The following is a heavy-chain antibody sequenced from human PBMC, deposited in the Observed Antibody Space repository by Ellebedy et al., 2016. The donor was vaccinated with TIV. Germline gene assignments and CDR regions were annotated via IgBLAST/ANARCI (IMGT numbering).Heavy chain of an antibody. CDR1: GFSFSSYG. D-gene: IGHD4-23*01. CDR3: ARDPVGVGPAFDV. J-gene: IGHJ3*01. Sequence: PGGSLRLSCAASGFSFSSYGIDWVRQAPGKGLEWVAAISDDGGYKYYADSVKGRFTISRDNSKNTLYLQMNRLRAEDTAIYYCARDPVGVGPAFDVWGQGTMVTVSS. CDR2: ISDDGGYK. V-gene: IGHV3-30*03.